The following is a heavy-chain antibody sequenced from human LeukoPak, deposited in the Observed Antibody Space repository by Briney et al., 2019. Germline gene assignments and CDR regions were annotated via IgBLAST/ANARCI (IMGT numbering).Heavy chain of an antibody. Sequence: GGSLRLSCAASGFTFSSYWMSWVRQAPGEGLEWVANIKQDGSEKYYVDSVKGRFTISRDNAKNSLYLQMNSLRAEDTAVYYCAGRDIVVVPAARFDPWGQGTLVTVSS. CDR2: IKQDGSEK. D-gene: IGHD2-2*01. CDR3: AGRDIVVVPAARFDP. V-gene: IGHV3-7*01. CDR1: GFTFSSYW. J-gene: IGHJ5*02.